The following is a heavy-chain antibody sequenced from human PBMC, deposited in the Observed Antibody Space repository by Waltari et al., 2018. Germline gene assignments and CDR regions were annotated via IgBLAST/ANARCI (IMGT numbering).Heavy chain of an antibody. V-gene: IGHV4-4*07. CDR1: GGSISSYY. CDR2: IYTSGST. D-gene: IGHD6-6*01. CDR3: ARGYSSSSLRAFDI. Sequence: QVQLQESGPGLVKPSETLSLTCPVSGGSISSYYWSWIRQPAGKGLEWIGRIYTSGSTNYNPSLKSRVTMSVDTSKNQFSLKLSSVTAADTAVYYCARGYSSSSLRAFDIWGQGTMVTVSS. J-gene: IGHJ3*02.